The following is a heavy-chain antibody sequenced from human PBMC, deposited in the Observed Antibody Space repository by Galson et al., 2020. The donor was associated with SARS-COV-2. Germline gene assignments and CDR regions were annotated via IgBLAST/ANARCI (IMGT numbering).Heavy chain of an antibody. Sequence: SGPTLVKPTHTLTLTCTFSGFSLSTSGMCVSWIRQPPGKALEWLALVDSSDDKYYNTSLKTRLTISKGTSKNQVVLTMTNMDPVDTATYYCARAVLRYFDWSTHTFDYWGQGTLVTVSS. D-gene: IGHD3-9*01. V-gene: IGHV2-70*01. CDR3: ARAVLRYFDWSTHTFDY. CDR1: GFSLSTSGMC. CDR2: VDSSDDK. J-gene: IGHJ4*02.